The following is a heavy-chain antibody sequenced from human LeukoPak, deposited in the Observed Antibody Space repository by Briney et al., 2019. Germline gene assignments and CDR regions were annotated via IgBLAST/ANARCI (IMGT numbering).Heavy chain of an antibody. J-gene: IGHJ4*02. V-gene: IGHV3-20*04. D-gene: IGHD7-27*01. Sequence: GGSLRLSWAASGFTFDAFGMTWVRQAPGKGLEWVSAIRGDAGSTGYADSVEGRFTISRDNAKNSLYLQMNSLRVEDTALYYCARVWAWGSGNYFDNWGQGTLVTVSS. CDR2: IRGDAGST. CDR3: ARVWAWGSGNYFDN. CDR1: GFTFDAFG.